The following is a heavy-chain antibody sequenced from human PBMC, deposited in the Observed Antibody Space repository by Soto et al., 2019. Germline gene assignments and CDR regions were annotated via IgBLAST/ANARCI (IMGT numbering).Heavy chain of an antibody. CDR2: IYWDDDK. J-gene: IGHJ6*02. V-gene: IGHV2-5*02. Sequence: SGPTLVNPPQTLTLTCTFPGFSLSPSGVGVGWIRQPPGKALEWLALIYWDDDKRYSPSLKSRLTITKDTSKNQVVLTMTNMDPVDTATYYCAHSGRTYYDDSSGYYYSDYYYGMDVWGQGTTVTVSS. CDR3: AHSGRTYYDDSSGYYYSDYYYGMDV. CDR1: GFSLSPSGVG. D-gene: IGHD3-22*01.